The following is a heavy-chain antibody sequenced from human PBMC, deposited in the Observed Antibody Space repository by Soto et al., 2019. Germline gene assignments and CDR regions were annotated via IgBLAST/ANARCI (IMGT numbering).Heavy chain of an antibody. CDR1: GFTFSSYA. CDR2: ISYDGSNK. D-gene: IGHD3-22*01. Sequence: GGPLRLSCAASGFTFSSYAMHWVRQAPGKGLEWVAVISYDGSNKYYADSVKGRFTISRDNSKNTLYLQMNSLRAEDTAVYYCAKATYYYDSSGYYPYAFDIWGQGTMVTVSS. V-gene: IGHV3-30-3*01. J-gene: IGHJ3*02. CDR3: AKATYYYDSSGYYPYAFDI.